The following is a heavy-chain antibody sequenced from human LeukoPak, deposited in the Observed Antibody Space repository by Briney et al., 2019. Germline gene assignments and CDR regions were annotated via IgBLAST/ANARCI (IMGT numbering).Heavy chain of an antibody. CDR2: IYYSGST. Sequence: SETLSLTCTVSGGSISSYYWSWIRQPPGKGLEWIGYIYYSGSTNYNPSLKSRVTISVDTSKNLFSLKLSSVTAADTAVYYCASGNDYSNYYFDYWGQGTLVTVSS. D-gene: IGHD4-11*01. V-gene: IGHV4-59*01. J-gene: IGHJ4*02. CDR3: ASGNDYSNYYFDY. CDR1: GGSISSYY.